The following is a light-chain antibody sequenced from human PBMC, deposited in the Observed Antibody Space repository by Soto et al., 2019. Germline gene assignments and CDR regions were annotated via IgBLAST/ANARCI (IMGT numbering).Light chain of an antibody. CDR3: SSYTSSSTRDV. CDR1: SSDVGGYNY. J-gene: IGLJ1*01. V-gene: IGLV2-14*01. Sequence: QSALTQPASVSGSPGQSITISCTGNSSDVGGYNYVSWYQQHPGKAPELMIYDVSNRPSGVSNRFSGSKSGNTASLTISGLQAEDEADYYCSSYTSSSTRDVFGTRTKVTVL. CDR2: DVS.